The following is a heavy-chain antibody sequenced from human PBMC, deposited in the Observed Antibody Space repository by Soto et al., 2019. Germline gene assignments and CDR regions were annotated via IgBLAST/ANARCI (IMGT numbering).Heavy chain of an antibody. J-gene: IGHJ5*02. CDR1: GGSISSYY. V-gene: IGHV4-59*08. CDR3: ARLASDYWFDP. Sequence: SETLSLTCTVSGGSISSYYWSWIRQPPGKGLEWIGYIYYSGSTNYNPSLKSRVTISVDTSKNQFSLKLSSVTAADTAMYYCARLASDYWFDPWGLGTLVTVSS. CDR2: IYYSGST. D-gene: IGHD2-21*02.